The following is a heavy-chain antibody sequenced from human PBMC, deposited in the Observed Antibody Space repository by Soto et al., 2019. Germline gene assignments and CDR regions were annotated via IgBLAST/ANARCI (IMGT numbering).Heavy chain of an antibody. D-gene: IGHD3-10*01. Sequence: SETLSLTCTVSGGSINSGDYSWTWIRQPPGKGLEWIGYIYHTGTTYYNMSLKSRVTISVDRSKNQFSLKLSSVTAADTAVYYCARVTMVRGVIGWFDPWGQGTLVTVSS. CDR2: IYHTGTT. J-gene: IGHJ5*02. CDR3: ARVTMVRGVIGWFDP. V-gene: IGHV4-30-2*01. CDR1: GGSINSGDYS.